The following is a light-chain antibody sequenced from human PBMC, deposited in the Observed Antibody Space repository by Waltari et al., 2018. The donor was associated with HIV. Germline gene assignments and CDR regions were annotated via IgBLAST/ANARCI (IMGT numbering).Light chain of an antibody. CDR1: TPNVANNF. CDR2: RDN. Sequence: QSVLTQPPSASGTPGQRVTISCSGTTPNVANNFVSWYPHLPGTATKLLIYRDNQRPSGVPDRFSGSKSGASASLAISGLRSEDEGDYHCATWDVSLGASYVFGAGTKVTVL. CDR3: ATWDVSLGASYV. J-gene: IGLJ1*01. V-gene: IGLV1-47*01.